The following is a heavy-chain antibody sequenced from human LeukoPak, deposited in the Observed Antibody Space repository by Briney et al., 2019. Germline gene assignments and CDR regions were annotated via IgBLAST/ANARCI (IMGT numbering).Heavy chain of an antibody. Sequence: GASVKVSCKASGYTFTSYDINWVLQATGQGLEWMGWMNPNSGNTGYAQKFQGRVSITSSTSTSTAFMELGDLRSEDTAVYYCARGGASAAARRFDPWGQGTLVTVSS. CDR3: ARGGASAAARRFDP. J-gene: IGHJ5*02. D-gene: IGHD2-2*01. CDR2: MNPNSGNT. V-gene: IGHV1-8*01. CDR1: GYTFTSYD.